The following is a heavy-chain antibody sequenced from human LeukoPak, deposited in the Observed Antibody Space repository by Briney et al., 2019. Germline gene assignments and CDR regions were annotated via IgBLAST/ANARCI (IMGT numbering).Heavy chain of an antibody. CDR2: ISSSSSYI. Sequence: AGGSLRLSCAASGFTFSSYSMNWVRQAPGKGLEWVSSISSSSSYIYYADSVKGRFTISRDNAKNSLYLQMNSLRAEDTAVYYCARGGIVVVPAALKDAFDIWGQGTMVTVSS. D-gene: IGHD2-2*01. J-gene: IGHJ3*02. V-gene: IGHV3-21*01. CDR1: GFTFSSYS. CDR3: ARGGIVVVPAALKDAFDI.